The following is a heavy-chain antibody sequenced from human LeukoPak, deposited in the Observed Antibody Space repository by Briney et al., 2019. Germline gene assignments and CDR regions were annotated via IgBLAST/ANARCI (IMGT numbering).Heavy chain of an antibody. V-gene: IGHV3-11*01. D-gene: IGHD3-22*01. Sequence: SGGSLRLSCAASGFTFSDYYMSWIRQAPGKGLEWVSYISSSGSTIYYADSVKGRFTISRDNAKNSLYLQMNSLRAEDTAVYYCARDYPITMIVAANPECPDYWGQGTLVTVSS. CDR3: ARDYPITMIVAANPECPDY. J-gene: IGHJ4*02. CDR1: GFTFSDYY. CDR2: ISSSGSTI.